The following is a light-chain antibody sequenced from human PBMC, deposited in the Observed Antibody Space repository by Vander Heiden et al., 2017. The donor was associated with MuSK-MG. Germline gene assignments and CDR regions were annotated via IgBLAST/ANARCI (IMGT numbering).Light chain of an antibody. CDR3: YSGDTSGWGV. CDR1: EWSKKY. Sequence: YALPQPPPASVSPGETARITCSGDEWSKKYVDWCQQKTDQAPGLVIYEDNKRPAGVTERFSGSSTGTMATLTIRGAQVEEKEEYYCYSGDTSGWGVFGGGTKLTVL. J-gene: IGLJ3*02. CDR2: EDN. V-gene: IGLV3-10*03.